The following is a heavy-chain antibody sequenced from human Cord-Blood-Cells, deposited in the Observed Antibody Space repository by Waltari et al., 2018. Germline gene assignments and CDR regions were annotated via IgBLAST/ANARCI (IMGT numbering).Heavy chain of an antibody. J-gene: IGHJ6*02. V-gene: IGHV1-2*06. D-gene: IGHD3-16*01. CDR1: GYTFTGYY. CDR3: ARALGGGYYGMDV. CDR2: INPNSGGT. Sequence: QVQLVQSGAEVKKPGASVKVSCKASGYTFTGYYMHWVRQAPGQGLEWMGRINPNSGGTNYAQKFQGRVNMTRDTSISTSYMELSRLRSDDTAVYYCARALGGGYYGMDVWGQGTTVTVSS.